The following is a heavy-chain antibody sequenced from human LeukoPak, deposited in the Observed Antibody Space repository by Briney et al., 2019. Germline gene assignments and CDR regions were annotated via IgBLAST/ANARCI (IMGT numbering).Heavy chain of an antibody. V-gene: IGHV3-21*01. J-gene: IGHJ4*02. Sequence: GGSLRLSCAASGFTFSSYSMNWVRQAPGKGLEWVSSISSSSSYIYYADSVKGRFTISRDDSKNTLYLQMNSLRAEDTATYYCAKGYYFDILSGYSSLDSWGQGTLVTVSS. CDR2: ISSSSSYI. CDR1: GFTFSSYS. D-gene: IGHD3-9*01. CDR3: AKGYYFDILSGYSSLDS.